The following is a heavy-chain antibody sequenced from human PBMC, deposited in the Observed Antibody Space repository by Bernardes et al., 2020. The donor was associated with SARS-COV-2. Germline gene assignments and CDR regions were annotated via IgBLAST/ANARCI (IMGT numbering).Heavy chain of an antibody. CDR2: ITGSGHNT. D-gene: IGHD3-3*01. V-gene: IGHV3-23*01. J-gene: IGHJ4*02. CDR1: GFTLISTT. Sequence: GGSLRLSCAASGFTLISTTMSWVRQAPGRGLEWVSSITGSGHNTYSADSVKGRFTISRDISKNTLYLQMGSLRPEDMAVYYCAKMGLAPGSTIGGEWLRFDYWGQGAQVTVSS. CDR3: AKMGLAPGSTIGGEWLRFDY.